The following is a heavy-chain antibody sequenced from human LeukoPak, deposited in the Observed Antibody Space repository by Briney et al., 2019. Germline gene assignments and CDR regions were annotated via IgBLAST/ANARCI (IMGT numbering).Heavy chain of an antibody. Sequence: GGSLRLSCAASAFTFSTYGMLWVRQAPGKGLEGVAFIRYDGSNKYYADSVLGRFTISRDNSKNTLYLQMNSLRAEDTAVYYCAKEIWPTVTIPGWTYFDYWGQGSLVTVSS. CDR1: AFTFSTYG. D-gene: IGHD4-17*01. CDR2: IRYDGSNK. J-gene: IGHJ4*02. CDR3: AKEIWPTVTIPGWTYFDY. V-gene: IGHV3-30*02.